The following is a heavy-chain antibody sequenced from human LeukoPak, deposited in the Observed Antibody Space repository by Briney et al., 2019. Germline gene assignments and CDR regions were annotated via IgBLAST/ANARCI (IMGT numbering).Heavy chain of an antibody. CDR3: ARAERELLEEYFQH. CDR1: GLTFSDYY. Sequence: VGSLRFSCAASGLTFSDYYMSWIRQAPGKGLEWVSYISSSGSTIYYADSVKGRFTISRDNAKNSLYLQMNSLRAEDTAVYYCARAERELLEEYFQHWGQGTLVTVSS. V-gene: IGHV3-11*01. CDR2: ISSSGSTI. J-gene: IGHJ1*01. D-gene: IGHD1-26*01.